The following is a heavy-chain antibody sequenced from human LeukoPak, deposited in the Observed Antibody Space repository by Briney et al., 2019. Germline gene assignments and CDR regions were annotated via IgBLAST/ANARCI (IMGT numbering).Heavy chain of an antibody. D-gene: IGHD3-22*01. Sequence: ASVKVSCKASGYTFTSYGITWVRQAPGQGLEWMGWISAYNGHTKYPQKLQGRVTMTTDTSTSTAYMELRSLRSDDTAVYYCARGFPPRRNYDSSGYYSYYFDYWGQGTLVTVSS. CDR2: ISAYNGHT. J-gene: IGHJ4*02. CDR3: ARGFPPRRNYDSSGYYSYYFDY. CDR1: GYTFTSYG. V-gene: IGHV1-18*01.